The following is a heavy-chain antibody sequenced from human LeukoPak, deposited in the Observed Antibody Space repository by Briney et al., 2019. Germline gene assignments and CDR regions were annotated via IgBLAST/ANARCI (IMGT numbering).Heavy chain of an antibody. CDR3: AKTYYYDSSGYYPEH. J-gene: IGHJ4*02. CDR1: GFTFISFG. D-gene: IGHD3-22*01. CDR2: IRYDGSDK. V-gene: IGHV3-30*02. Sequence: GGSLSPSCAASGFTFISFGMHWVRQAPGKGLEWVAFIRYDGSDKYYADSVKGRFTISRDNSKNTLYLQMNSLRAEDTAVYYCAKTYYYDSSGYYPEHWGQGGLVTVSS.